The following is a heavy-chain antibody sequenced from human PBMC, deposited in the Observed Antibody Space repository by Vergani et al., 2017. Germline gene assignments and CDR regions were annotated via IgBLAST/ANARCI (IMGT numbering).Heavy chain of an antibody. CDR2: INHSGST. CDR3: AKDRGYNFYY. CDR1: GGSFSGYY. D-gene: IGHD5-24*01. J-gene: IGHJ4*02. V-gene: IGHV4-34*01. Sequence: QVQLQQWGAGLLKPSETLSLTCAVYGGSFSGYYWSWIRQPPGKGLEWIGEINHSGSTNYNPSLKSRVTISVDTSKNQFSLKLSSVTAADTAVYYCAKDRGYNFYYWGQGTLVTVSS.